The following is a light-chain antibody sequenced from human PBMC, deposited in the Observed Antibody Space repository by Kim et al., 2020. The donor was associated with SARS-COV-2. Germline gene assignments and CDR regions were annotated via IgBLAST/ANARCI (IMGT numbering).Light chain of an antibody. Sequence: GRSVTISCSGSSSNIGSNTVNWYQQLPGTAPKLLIYSNNQRPSGVPDRFSGSKSGTSASLAISGLQSEDEADYYCAAWDDSLNSVVFGGGTQLTVL. CDR2: SNN. J-gene: IGLJ2*01. CDR1: SSNIGSNT. V-gene: IGLV1-44*01. CDR3: AAWDDSLNSVV.